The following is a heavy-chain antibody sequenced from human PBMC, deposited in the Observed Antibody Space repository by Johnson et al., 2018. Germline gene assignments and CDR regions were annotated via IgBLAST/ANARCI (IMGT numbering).Heavy chain of an antibody. D-gene: IGHD2-21*01. Sequence: VQLVESGGGLVQPGRSLRLSCAASGFTFDDYAMHWVRQAPGKGLEWVSGISWNSGSIGYADSVKGRFTISRDNAKNSLYLQMNSLRDEDTAVYYCARGHILDGTGAFDIWGQGTMVTVSS. CDR1: GFTFDDYA. V-gene: IGHV3-9*01. J-gene: IGHJ3*02. CDR3: ARGHILDGTGAFDI. CDR2: ISWNSGSI.